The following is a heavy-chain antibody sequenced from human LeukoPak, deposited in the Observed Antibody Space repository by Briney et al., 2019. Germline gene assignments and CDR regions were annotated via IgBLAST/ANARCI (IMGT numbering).Heavy chain of an antibody. V-gene: IGHV4-34*01. CDR3: ARGRSSSWYRYYYYYGMDV. Sequence: STNYNPSLKSQVTISVDTSKHQFSLKLSSVTAADTAVYYCARGRSSSWYRYYYYYGMDVWGQGTTVTVSS. D-gene: IGHD6-13*01. J-gene: IGHJ6*02. CDR2: ST.